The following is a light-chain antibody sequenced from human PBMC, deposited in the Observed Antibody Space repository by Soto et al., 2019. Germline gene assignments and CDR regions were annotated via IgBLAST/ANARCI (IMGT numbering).Light chain of an antibody. CDR1: SSDVGGYDY. CDR3: SSYTSSSTLVV. V-gene: IGLV2-14*01. J-gene: IGLJ2*01. Sequence: QSALTQPASVSGSPGQSITISCIGTSSDVGGYDYVSWYQRHPGKAPKLMIYEVTNRPSGVSNRFSGSKSGNTASLTISGLQAEDEADYYCSSYTSSSTLVVFGGGTKLTVL. CDR2: EVT.